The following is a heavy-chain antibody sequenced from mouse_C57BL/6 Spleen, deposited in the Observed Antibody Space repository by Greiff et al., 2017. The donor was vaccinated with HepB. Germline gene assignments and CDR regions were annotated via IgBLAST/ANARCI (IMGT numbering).Heavy chain of an antibody. V-gene: IGHV5-17*01. CDR2: ISRGSSTI. CDR3: AGYYYGSRMDY. Sequence: EVHLVESGGGLVKPGGSLKLSCAASGFTFSDYGMHWVRQAPETGLEWVAYISRGSSTIYYADTVKGRFTISRGNAKNTLFLQMTSLRSEDTAMYYCAGYYYGSRMDYWGQGASVTVSS. D-gene: IGHD1-1*01. CDR1: GFTFSDYG. J-gene: IGHJ4*01.